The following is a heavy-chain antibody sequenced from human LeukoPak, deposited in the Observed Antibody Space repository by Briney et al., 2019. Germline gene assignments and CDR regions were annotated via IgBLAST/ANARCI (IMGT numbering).Heavy chain of an antibody. Sequence: GGSLRLSCAASGFTYSDYWMMWVRQTPGKGLEWVAQISKDGSEKYYVDSVRGRFTISRDNSKNSLELQMNTLRVEDTAVYFCVRDATRGGDLDHWGQGTLVTLSS. V-gene: IGHV3-7*01. J-gene: IGHJ5*02. CDR3: VRDATRGGDLDH. CDR2: ISKDGSEK. D-gene: IGHD2-21*01. CDR1: GFTYSDYW.